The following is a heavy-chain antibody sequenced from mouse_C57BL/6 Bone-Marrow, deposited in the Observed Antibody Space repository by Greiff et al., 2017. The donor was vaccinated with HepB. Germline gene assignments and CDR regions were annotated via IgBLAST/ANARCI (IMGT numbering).Heavy chain of an antibody. CDR2: INPGSGGT. CDR3: ARGEYYGSSSV. J-gene: IGHJ1*03. V-gene: IGHV1-54*01. D-gene: IGHD1-1*01. Sequence: QVQLQQSGAELVRPGTSVKVSCKASGYAFTNYLIEWVKQRPGQGLEWIGVINPGSGGTNYNEKFKGKATLTADKSSSTAYMQLSSLTSEDSAVYFCARGEYYGSSSVWGTGTTVTVSS. CDR1: GYAFTNYL.